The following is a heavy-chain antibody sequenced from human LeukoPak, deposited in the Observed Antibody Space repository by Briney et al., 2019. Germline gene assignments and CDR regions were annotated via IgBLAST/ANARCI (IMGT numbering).Heavy chain of an antibody. CDR1: GYTFTSYA. CDR3: ASSRGVRGATFDY. V-gene: IGHV1-3*01. CDR2: IDAGNGNT. J-gene: IGHJ4*02. D-gene: IGHD3-10*01. Sequence: ATVKVSCKASGYTFTSYAMHWVRQAPGQRLEWMGWIDAGNGNTKYSQKFQGRVTITRDTSASTAYMELSSLRSEDTAVYYCASSRGVRGATFDYWGQGTLVTVSS.